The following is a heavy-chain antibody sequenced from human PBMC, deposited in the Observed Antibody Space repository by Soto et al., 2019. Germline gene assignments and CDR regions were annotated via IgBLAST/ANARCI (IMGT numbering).Heavy chain of an antibody. D-gene: IGHD5-12*01. V-gene: IGHV1-18*01. CDR3: SGQHRPTKSEDWFDP. Sequence: QVHLVQSGVEVKTPGASVKVSCQASGYTFFTYDISWVRQAPGQGLEWMGWISTYSGDTKYAQKFQGRVTMTTDTSPTNAYPGTRSLESDGTAVYYLSGQHRPTKSEDWFDPWGQGTLVTVSS. J-gene: IGHJ5*02. CDR2: ISTYSGDT. CDR1: GYTFFTYD.